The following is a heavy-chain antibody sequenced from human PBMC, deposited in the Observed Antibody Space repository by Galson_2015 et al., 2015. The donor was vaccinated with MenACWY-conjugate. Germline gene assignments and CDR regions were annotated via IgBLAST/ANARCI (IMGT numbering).Heavy chain of an antibody. CDR2: IYSDART. CDR1: GFTVSSNY. V-gene: IGHV3-66*02. CDR3: ARERGSGSYNLDY. Sequence: SLRLSCAVSGFTVSSNYMSWVRQAPGKGLEWVSVIYSDARTYYADSVKGRFTISRDNSKNTLYLQMNSLRAEDTAVYYCARERGSGSYNLDYWGQGTLVTVSS. J-gene: IGHJ4*02. D-gene: IGHD3-10*01.